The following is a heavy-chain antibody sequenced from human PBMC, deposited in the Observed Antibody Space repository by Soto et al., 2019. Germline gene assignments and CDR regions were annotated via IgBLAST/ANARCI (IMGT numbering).Heavy chain of an antibody. CDR1: GYSFTSYW. CDR2: IDPSDSYT. Sequence: GESLKISCKGSGYSFTSYWISWVRQMPGKGLEWMGRIDPSDSYTNYSPSFQGHATISADKSISTAYLQWSSLKASDTAMYYCARPGIAAAEGDYFDYWGQGTLVTVSS. V-gene: IGHV5-10-1*01. J-gene: IGHJ4*02. D-gene: IGHD6-13*01. CDR3: ARPGIAAAEGDYFDY.